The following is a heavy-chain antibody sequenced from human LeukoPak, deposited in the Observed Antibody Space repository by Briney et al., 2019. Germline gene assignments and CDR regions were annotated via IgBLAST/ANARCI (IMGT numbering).Heavy chain of an antibody. V-gene: IGHV4-34*01. Sequence: LETLSLTCAVSGGSFSGYFWSWIREPPGKGLGWSGEINHSGSANYNPSIKSRVTISVDTSKNQFSLKLSSVTAADTAVYYCARAGMVRGLHNAPRQRREYYFDYWGQGTLVTVSS. CDR3: ARAGMVRGLHNAPRQRREYYFDY. CDR2: INHSGSA. CDR1: GGSFSGYF. D-gene: IGHD3-10*01. J-gene: IGHJ4*02.